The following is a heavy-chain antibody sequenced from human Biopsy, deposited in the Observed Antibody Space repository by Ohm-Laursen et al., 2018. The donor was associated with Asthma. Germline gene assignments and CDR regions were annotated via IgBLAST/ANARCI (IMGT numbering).Heavy chain of an antibody. CDR2: IYYSGTT. CDR1: SGSGGYLRSGNYY. V-gene: IGHV4-39*07. D-gene: IGHD3-22*01. CDR3: ARIPRRSGSYFVDY. Sequence: SDTLSLTCSLSSGSGGYLRSGNYYWGWFRQPPRKGLEWIGCIYYSGTTYYNPSLESRVSSSRDTSKNLFSLRLNSVTAADTAMYYCARIPRRSGSYFVDYWGQGTLVSVAS. J-gene: IGHJ4*02.